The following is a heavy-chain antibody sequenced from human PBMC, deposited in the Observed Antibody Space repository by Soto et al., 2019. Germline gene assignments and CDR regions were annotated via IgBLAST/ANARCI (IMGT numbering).Heavy chain of an antibody. CDR3: ASAWVHEYSSSYYFDY. V-gene: IGHV3-13*01. J-gene: IGHJ4*02. Sequence: GGSLRLSCAASGFTFSSYDMHWVRQATGKGLEWVSAIGTAGDTYYPGSVKGRFTISRENAKNTLYLQMNSLRAGDTAVYYCASAWVHEYSSSYYFDYWGQGTLVTVSS. D-gene: IGHD6-6*01. CDR1: GFTFSSYD. CDR2: IGTAGDT.